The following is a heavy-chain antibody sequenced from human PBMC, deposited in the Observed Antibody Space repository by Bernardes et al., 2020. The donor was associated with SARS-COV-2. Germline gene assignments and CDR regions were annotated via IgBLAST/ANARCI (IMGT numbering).Heavy chain of an antibody. Sequence: ASVKVSCKTSGYTFAHYYVHWVRQAPGQGLEWMAMIFPSDGSTSYPQNFQGRVTMTMDTSTATVYLELASLTYEDTALYYCVRDNSAFDYWGQGTLVTVSS. J-gene: IGHJ4*02. CDR1: GYTFAHYY. V-gene: IGHV1-46*01. D-gene: IGHD1-1*01. CDR2: IFPSDGST. CDR3: VRDNSAFDY.